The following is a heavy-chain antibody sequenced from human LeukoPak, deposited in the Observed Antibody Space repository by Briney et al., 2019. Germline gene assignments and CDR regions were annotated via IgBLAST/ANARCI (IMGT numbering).Heavy chain of an antibody. J-gene: IGHJ3*02. V-gene: IGHV3-30*03. CDR2: ISYDGSNK. CDR1: GFTFSSYG. D-gene: IGHD6-13*01. CDR3: AREVGSSFGAFDI. Sequence: PGRSLRLSCAASGFTFSSYGMHWVRQAPGKGLEWVAVISYDGSNKYYADSVKGRFTISRDNAKNSLYLQMNSLRAEDTAVYYCAREVGSSFGAFDIWGQGTMVTVSS.